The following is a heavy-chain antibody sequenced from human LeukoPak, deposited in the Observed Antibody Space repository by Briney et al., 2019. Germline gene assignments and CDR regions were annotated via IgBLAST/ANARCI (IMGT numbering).Heavy chain of an antibody. CDR3: ATSITMVRGRRSSRGSFYY. Sequence: PGGSLRLSCAASGFTFSSYWMSWVRQAPGKGLEWVANIKQDGSEKYYVDSVKGRFTISRDNAKNSLYLQMNSLRAEDTAVYYCATSITMVRGRRSSRGSFYYWGQGTLVTVSS. J-gene: IGHJ4*02. CDR1: GFTFSSYW. V-gene: IGHV3-7*01. CDR2: IKQDGSEK. D-gene: IGHD3-10*01.